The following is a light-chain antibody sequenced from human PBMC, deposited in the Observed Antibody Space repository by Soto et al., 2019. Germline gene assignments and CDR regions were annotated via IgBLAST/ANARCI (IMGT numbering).Light chain of an antibody. CDR2: AAS. CDR1: QGISNH. CDR3: QHYNRATLT. J-gene: IGKJ4*01. Sequence: DIQMTQSPSSLSASVGDRVTITCRASQGISNHLAWYQQKPGKVPKLLIYAASTLQAGVASLFSASGSETDSTLTSSSLQHDDAATYYCQHYNRATLTFGGGTKVEIK. V-gene: IGKV1-27*01.